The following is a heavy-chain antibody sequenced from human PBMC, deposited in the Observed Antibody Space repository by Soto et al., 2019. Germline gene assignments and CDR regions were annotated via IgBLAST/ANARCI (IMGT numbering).Heavy chain of an antibody. Sequence: SVKVSCKASGGTFSSYAISWVRQAPGQGLVWMGGIIPIFGTANYAQKFQGRVTITADESTSTAYMELSSLRSEDTAVYYCARIPRINNWNAYYFYGMDVWGQGTTVTVSS. D-gene: IGHD1-20*01. CDR1: GGTFSSYA. V-gene: IGHV1-69*13. J-gene: IGHJ6*02. CDR3: ARIPRINNWNAYYFYGMDV. CDR2: IIPIFGTA.